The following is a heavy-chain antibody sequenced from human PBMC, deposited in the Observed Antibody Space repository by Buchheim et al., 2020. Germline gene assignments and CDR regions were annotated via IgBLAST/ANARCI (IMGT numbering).Heavy chain of an antibody. J-gene: IGHJ6*02. CDR3: ARWSSLREWLRFAHYGMDV. V-gene: IGHV1-8*01. Sequence: QVQLVQSGAEVKKPGAPVKVSCKASGYTFTSYDINWVRQATGQGLEWMGWMNPNSGNTGYAQKFQGRVTMTRNTSISTAYMELSSLRSEDTAVYYCARWSSLREWLRFAHYGMDVWGQGTT. CDR1: GYTFTSYD. CDR2: MNPNSGNT. D-gene: IGHD5-12*01.